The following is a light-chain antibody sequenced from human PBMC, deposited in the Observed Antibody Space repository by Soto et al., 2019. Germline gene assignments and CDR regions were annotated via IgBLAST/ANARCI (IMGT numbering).Light chain of an antibody. Sequence: QSVLTQSPSASGTPGQRVTISCSGSSSNIGSNYVFWYQHLPGTAPKLLIYRNNQRPPGVPDRFSGSKSGTSASLAISGLRSEDETDYYCAAWDDSLSGVVFGGGTKLTVL. CDR1: SSNIGSNY. V-gene: IGLV1-47*01. CDR3: AAWDDSLSGVV. CDR2: RNN. J-gene: IGLJ2*01.